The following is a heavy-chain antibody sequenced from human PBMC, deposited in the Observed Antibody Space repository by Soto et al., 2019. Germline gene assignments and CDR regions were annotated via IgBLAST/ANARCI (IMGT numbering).Heavy chain of an antibody. D-gene: IGHD1-26*01. CDR2: ISDSGGST. J-gene: IGHJ4*02. CDR1: GFTFSSYA. CDR3: AKAGPNSQGRNYFDY. Sequence: PGGSLRLSCAASGFTFSSYAMSWVRQAPGKGLEWVSAISDSGGSTYYADSVRGRFSISRDNSKNTLHLQMNSLRAEDTALYYCAKAGPNSQGRNYFDYWGQGTLVTVSS. V-gene: IGHV3-23*01.